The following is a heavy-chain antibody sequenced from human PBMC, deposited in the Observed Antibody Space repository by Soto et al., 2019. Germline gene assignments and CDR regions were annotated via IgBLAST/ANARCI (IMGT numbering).Heavy chain of an antibody. CDR3: VRDEARYDILTGSSLGRAFDI. J-gene: IGHJ3*02. D-gene: IGHD3-9*01. CDR1: NASISSSNW. Sequence: QVQLQESGPNLVKPSGTLSLTCVITNASISSSNWWSWVRQAPGKGLEWIGEIYHTGRTNYAPSLTTRCTMSIHNSNNRFSPRLTSLTSPDTAVYYCVRDEARYDILTGSSLGRAFDIWGQGTMVTVSS. CDR2: IYHTGRT. V-gene: IGHV4-4*02.